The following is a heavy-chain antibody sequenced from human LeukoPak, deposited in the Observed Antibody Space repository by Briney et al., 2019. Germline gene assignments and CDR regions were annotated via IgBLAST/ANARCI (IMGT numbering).Heavy chain of an antibody. V-gene: IGHV1-8*02. Sequence: GASVKVSCKASGYTFTSYDINWVRQATGQGLEWMGWMNPNSGNTGYAQKFQGRATMTEDTSTDTAYMELSSLRSEDTAVYYCATEDLFRIAAARAWGQGALVTVSS. D-gene: IGHD6-13*01. CDR1: GYTFTSYD. CDR3: ATEDLFRIAAARA. CDR2: MNPNSGNT. J-gene: IGHJ5*02.